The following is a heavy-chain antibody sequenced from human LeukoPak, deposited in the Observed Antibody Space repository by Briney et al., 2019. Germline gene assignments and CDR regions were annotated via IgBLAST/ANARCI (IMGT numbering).Heavy chain of an antibody. D-gene: IGHD3-10*01. CDR1: GFTFSSYW. V-gene: IGHV3-74*01. CDR2: ISSDGSST. J-gene: IGHJ5*02. CDR3: ARFDGSGSPTP. Sequence: GGSLRLSCAASGFTFSSYWMHWVRQAPGKGLVWASRISSDGSSTAYADSVKGRFTISRDNAKSTLYLQMNSLRADDTAVYYCARFDGSGSPTPWGQGALVTVSS.